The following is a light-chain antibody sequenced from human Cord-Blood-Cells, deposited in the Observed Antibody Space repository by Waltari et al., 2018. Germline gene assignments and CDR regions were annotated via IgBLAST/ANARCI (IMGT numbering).Light chain of an antibody. J-gene: IGLJ3*02. CDR2: EGS. V-gene: IGLV2-23*03. CDR1: TIDVGSSNL. Sequence: SALTQPASGSGPPGQSITTSCTGTTIDVGSSNLFTWYQQHPGKAPKLMIYEGSKRPSGVSNRFSGSKSGNTASLTISGLQAEDEADYYCCSYAGSSTFDWVFGGGTKLTVL. CDR3: CSYAGSSTFDWV.